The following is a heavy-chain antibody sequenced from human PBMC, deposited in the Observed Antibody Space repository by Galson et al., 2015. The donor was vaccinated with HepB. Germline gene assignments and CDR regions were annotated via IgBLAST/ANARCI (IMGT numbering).Heavy chain of an antibody. V-gene: IGHV1-45*02. CDR3: AIRGLQNDAFDI. D-gene: IGHD3-16*01. CDR2: ITPFNGNT. J-gene: IGHJ3*02. Sequence: SVKVSCKASGYTFTYRYLHWVRQAPGQALEWMGWITPFNGNTNYAQKFQDRVTITRDRSMSTAYMELSSLRSEDTAMYYCAIRGLQNDAFDIWGQGTMVTVSS. CDR1: GYTFTYRY.